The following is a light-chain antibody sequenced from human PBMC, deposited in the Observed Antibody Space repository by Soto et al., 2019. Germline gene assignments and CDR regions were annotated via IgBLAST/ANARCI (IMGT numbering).Light chain of an antibody. CDR3: QQYYRSPLT. CDR2: WAS. V-gene: IGKV4-1*01. CDR1: QSILYSSNNTNY. J-gene: IGKJ4*01. Sequence: DIVMTQSPDSLAVSLGEMATINCKSSQSILYSSNNTNYLAWYQQKPGHPPKVLIYWASTRDSGVPDRFSGSGSGTDFTLTSSSLHVEDVAVYYCQQYYRSPLTFGGGTKVEIK.